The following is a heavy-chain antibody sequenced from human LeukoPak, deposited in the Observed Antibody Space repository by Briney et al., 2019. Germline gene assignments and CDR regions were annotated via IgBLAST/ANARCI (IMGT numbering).Heavy chain of an antibody. V-gene: IGHV4-59*01. CDR1: GGSISSYY. J-gene: IGHJ5*02. Sequence: KPSETLSLTCTVSGGSISSYYWSLIRQPPGKGLEWIGYIYYSGSTNYNPSLKSRVTISVDTSKNQFSLKLSSVTAADTAVYYCARVGGYCSSTSCYNWFDPWGQGTLVTVSS. CDR2: IYYSGST. CDR3: ARVGGYCSSTSCYNWFDP. D-gene: IGHD2-2*01.